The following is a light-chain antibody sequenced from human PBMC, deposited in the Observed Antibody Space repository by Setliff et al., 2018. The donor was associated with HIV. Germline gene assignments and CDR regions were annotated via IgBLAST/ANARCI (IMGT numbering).Light chain of an antibody. CDR3: CSNTGSNTFV. CDR1: SSDVGRYNL. V-gene: IGLV2-23*02. CDR2: QAT. Sequence: QSALTQPASVSGSPGQSITISCTGTSSDVGRYNLVSWYQQHPGKAPKLMIYQATKRPSGVSNRFSGSKSGNTASLTISGLQPEDEADYYCCSNTGSNTFVFGSGTKVTVL. J-gene: IGLJ1*01.